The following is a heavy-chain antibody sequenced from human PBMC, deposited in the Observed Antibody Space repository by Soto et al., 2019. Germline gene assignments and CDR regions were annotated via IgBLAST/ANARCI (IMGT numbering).Heavy chain of an antibody. V-gene: IGHV4-61*08. CDR1: GGSISSGGYY. CDR2: IYYSGST. D-gene: IGHD4-17*01. CDR3: ARASDYGDYEKPDY. J-gene: IGHJ4*02. Sequence: TSETLSLTCTVSGGSISSGGYYWSWIRQHPGKGLEWIGYIYYSGSTNYNPSLKSRVTISVDTSKNQFSLKLSSVTAADTAVYYCARASDYGDYEKPDYWGQGTLVTVSS.